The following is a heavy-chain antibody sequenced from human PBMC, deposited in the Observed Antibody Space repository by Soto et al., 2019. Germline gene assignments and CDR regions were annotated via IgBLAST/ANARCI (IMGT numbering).Heavy chain of an antibody. CDR2: IYYSGST. D-gene: IGHD3-10*01. CDR1: GGCISSGGYY. CDR3: ARERGELLWFGELLYAYYYGMDV. J-gene: IGHJ6*02. V-gene: IGHV4-31*03. Sequence: SETVSLTCTVSGGCISSGGYYWSWIRQHPGKGLEWIGYIYYSGSTHYNPSLKSRVTISVDTSKNQFSLKLSSVTAADTAVYYCARERGELLWFGELLYAYYYGMDVWGQGTTVTVSS.